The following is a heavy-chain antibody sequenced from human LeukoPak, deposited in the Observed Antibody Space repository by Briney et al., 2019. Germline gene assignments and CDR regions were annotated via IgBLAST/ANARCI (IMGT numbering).Heavy chain of an antibody. CDR1: GGSVSSGSYY. CDR2: IYYSGST. CDR3: ARDHYYGSGDNYYYYYGMDV. D-gene: IGHD3-10*01. J-gene: IGHJ6*04. Sequence: SETLSLTCTVSGGSVSSGSYYWSWIRQPPGKGLEWIGYIYYSGSTNCNPSLKSRVTISVDTSKNQFSLKLSSVTAADTAVYYCARDHYYGSGDNYYYYYGMDVWGKGTTVTVSS. V-gene: IGHV4-61*01.